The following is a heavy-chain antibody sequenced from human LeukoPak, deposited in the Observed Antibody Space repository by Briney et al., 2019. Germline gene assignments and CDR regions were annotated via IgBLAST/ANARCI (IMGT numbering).Heavy chain of an antibody. CDR3: ARRGESASYGDYRFDD. Sequence: PGGSLRLSCAASGFTFSNYAMSWVRQAPGRGLEWVSAISGSSGLTYYADSVKGRFTISRDNSKNTLFLQMNSLRAEDTAVYYCARRGESASYGDYRFDDWGQGTLVTVSS. CDR2: ISGSSGLT. CDR1: GFTFSNYA. V-gene: IGHV3-23*01. D-gene: IGHD4-17*01. J-gene: IGHJ4*02.